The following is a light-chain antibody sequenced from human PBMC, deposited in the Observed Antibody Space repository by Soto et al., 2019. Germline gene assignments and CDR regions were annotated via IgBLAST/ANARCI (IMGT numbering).Light chain of an antibody. CDR1: QSVSSSY. V-gene: IGKV3-20*01. Sequence: EIVLTQSPGTLSLSPGERATLSCRASQSVSSSYLAWYQQEPGQAPRLLIYGASSRATGIPDRFSGSGSGTDFTLTISRLEPEEFAVYYCQQYGSSKTFGQGT. CDR2: GAS. J-gene: IGKJ1*01. CDR3: QQYGSSKT.